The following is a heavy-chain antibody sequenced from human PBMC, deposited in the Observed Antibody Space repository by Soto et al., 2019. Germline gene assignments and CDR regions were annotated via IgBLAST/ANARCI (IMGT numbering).Heavy chain of an antibody. CDR2: ISSSSTI. Sequence: GGSLRLSCAASGFTFSSYSMNWVRQAPGKGLEWVSYISSSSTIYYADSVKGRFTISRDKAKNSLYLQMNSLRDEDAAVYYCASGITMVRGVKDYWGQGTLVTVSS. D-gene: IGHD3-10*01. V-gene: IGHV3-48*02. J-gene: IGHJ4*02. CDR3: ASGITMVRGVKDY. CDR1: GFTFSSYS.